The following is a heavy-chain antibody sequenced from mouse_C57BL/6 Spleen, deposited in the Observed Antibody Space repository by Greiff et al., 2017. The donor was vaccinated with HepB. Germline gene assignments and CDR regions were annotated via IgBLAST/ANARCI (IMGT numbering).Heavy chain of an antibody. Sequence: EVNVVESGGELVKPGGSLKLSCAASGFTFSSYGMSWVRQTPDKRLEWVATISSGGSYTYYPDSVKGRFTISRDNAKNTLYLQMSSLKSEDTAMYYCARGGGPGFDYWGQGTTLTVSS. CDR2: ISSGGSYT. J-gene: IGHJ2*01. V-gene: IGHV5-6*01. CDR1: GFTFSSYG. CDR3: ARGGGPGFDY.